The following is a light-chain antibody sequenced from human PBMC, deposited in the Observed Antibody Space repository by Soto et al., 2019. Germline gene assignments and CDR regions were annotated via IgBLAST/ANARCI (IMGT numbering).Light chain of an antibody. CDR2: WAS. J-gene: IGKJ1*01. Sequence: DIVMTQSPDSLAVSLGERATINCKSSQSVLYSSNNKNYLAWYQQKPGQPPKLLIYWASTRESGVPDRFSCIGSGPDFTLTISSLQAEDVAVYYCQQYDSTPLTFGQGTKVDIK. CDR1: QSVLYSSNNKNY. V-gene: IGKV4-1*01. CDR3: QQYDSTPLT.